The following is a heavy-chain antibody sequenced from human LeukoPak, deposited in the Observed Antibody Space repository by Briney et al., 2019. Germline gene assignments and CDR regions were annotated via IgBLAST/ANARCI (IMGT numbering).Heavy chain of an antibody. CDR3: ARLRGYYDSSDH. CDR2: INSDGSSI. Sequence: PGGSLRLSCAGSGFSFSAYWMHWVRQLPGKGLVWVSRINSDGSSISYADSVKGRFTISRDNAKNTLYLQMNSLRLEDTAVYYCARLRGYYDSSDHWGQGALVTVSS. D-gene: IGHD3-22*01. CDR1: GFSFSAYW. J-gene: IGHJ4*02. V-gene: IGHV3-74*01.